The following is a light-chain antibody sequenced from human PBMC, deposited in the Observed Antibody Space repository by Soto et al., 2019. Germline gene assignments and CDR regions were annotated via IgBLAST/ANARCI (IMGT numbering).Light chain of an antibody. Sequence: QPVLTQPPSASGTPGQRVTISCSGSSSNIGSNYVSWHQQFPGTAPKLLIHRNNQRPSGVPDRFSGSKSGTSASLAISGLRSEDEADYYCHSHTTRNSLVFGTGTKLTVL. CDR1: SSNIGSNY. CDR3: HSHTTRNSLV. V-gene: IGLV1-47*01. CDR2: RNN. J-gene: IGLJ1*01.